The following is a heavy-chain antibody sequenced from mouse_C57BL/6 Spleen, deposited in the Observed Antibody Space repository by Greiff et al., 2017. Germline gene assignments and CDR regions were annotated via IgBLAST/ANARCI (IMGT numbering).Heavy chain of an antibody. Sequence: VQLQQSGPELVKPGASVKIPCKASGYTFTDYNMDWVKQSHGKSLEWIGDINPNNGGTIYNQKFKGKATLTVDKSSSTDYMELRSLTSEDTAVYYCGRERYYAPFAYWGQGTLVTVSA. D-gene: IGHD1-1*01. CDR1: GYTFTDYN. CDR2: INPNNGGT. CDR3: GRERYYAPFAY. V-gene: IGHV1-18*01. J-gene: IGHJ3*01.